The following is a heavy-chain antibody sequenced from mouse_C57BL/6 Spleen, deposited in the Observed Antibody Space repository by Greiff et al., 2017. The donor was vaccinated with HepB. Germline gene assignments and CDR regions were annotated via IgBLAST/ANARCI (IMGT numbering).Heavy chain of an antibody. D-gene: IGHD1-1*01. J-gene: IGHJ4*01. V-gene: IGHV1-64*01. CDR2: IHPNSGST. CDR1: GYTFTSYW. CDR3: SRPPLLLLYAMDY. Sequence: VQLQQPGAELVKPGASVKLSCKASGYTFTSYWMHWVKQRPGQGLEWIGMIHPNSGSTNYNEKFKSKATLTVDKSSSTAYMQLSILTSEDSAVYYCSRPPLLLLYAMDYWGQGTSVTVSS.